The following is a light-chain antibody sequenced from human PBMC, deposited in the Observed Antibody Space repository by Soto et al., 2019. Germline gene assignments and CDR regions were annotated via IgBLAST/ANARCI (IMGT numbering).Light chain of an antibody. CDR3: QQRSNWPALT. CDR1: QSVSSY. V-gene: IGKV3-11*01. J-gene: IGKJ4*01. Sequence: EIVLTQSPATLSLSPGERATLSCSVSQSVSSYLAWYQQKPGQAPRLLIYDASNRATGIPARFSGSGSGTDFTLTISSLEPEDFAVYYCQQRSNWPALTFGGGTKVDIK. CDR2: DAS.